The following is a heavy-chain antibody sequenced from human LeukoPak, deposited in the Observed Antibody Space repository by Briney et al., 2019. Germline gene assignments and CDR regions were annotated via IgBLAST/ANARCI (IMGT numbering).Heavy chain of an antibody. V-gene: IGHV3-30-3*01. CDR3: ARWDTAIIDY. CDR1: GFTFSSYA. D-gene: IGHD5-18*01. Sequence: GRSLRLSCAASGFTFSSYAKHWVRQAPGKGLEWVAVISYDGSNKYYADSVKGRFTISRDNSKNTLYLQMNSLRAEDTAVYYCARWDTAIIDYWGQGTLVTVSS. J-gene: IGHJ4*02. CDR2: ISYDGSNK.